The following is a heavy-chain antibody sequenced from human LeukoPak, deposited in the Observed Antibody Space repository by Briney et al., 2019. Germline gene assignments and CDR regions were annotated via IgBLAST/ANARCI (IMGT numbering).Heavy chain of an antibody. CDR3: ARGKGYFAF. CDR1: GGSITSYY. J-gene: IGHJ4*02. CDR2: IYYSGST. Sequence: SETLSLTCTVSGGSITSYYWHWIRQPPGKGLEWIGYIYYSGSTNYNPSLKSRVTISVDTSKNQFSLKLSSVTAADTAVYYCARGKGYFAFWGQGTLVPVSS. V-gene: IGHV4-59*01.